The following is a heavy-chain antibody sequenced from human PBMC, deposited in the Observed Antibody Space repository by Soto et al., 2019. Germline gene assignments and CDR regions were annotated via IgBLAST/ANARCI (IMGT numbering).Heavy chain of an antibody. Sequence: QVQLVESGGGVVQPGRSLRLSCAASGFTFSHYGIHWVRQAPGKGREWLAVISYDGSNKHYADSVKGRFTVSRDNSKNTLYLQTNSLRAEDTAVYFCARYSGKYQGPIDYWGQGTLVTVSS. V-gene: IGHV3-30*03. D-gene: IGHD1-26*01. CDR1: GFTFSHYG. CDR2: ISYDGSNK. CDR3: ARYSGKYQGPIDY. J-gene: IGHJ4*02.